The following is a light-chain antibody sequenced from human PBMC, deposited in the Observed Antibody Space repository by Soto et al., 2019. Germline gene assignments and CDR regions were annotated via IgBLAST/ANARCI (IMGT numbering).Light chain of an antibody. CDR3: SSYTSSSTNDV. CDR2: EVS. V-gene: IGLV2-14*01. Sequence: QSVLTQPASVSGSPGQAITISCTGTSSDVGGYNYVSWYQQHPGKAPKLMIYEVSNRPSGVSNRFSGSKSGNTASLTISGLQAEDEADYYCSSYTSSSTNDVFGPGTKLTVL. J-gene: IGLJ1*01. CDR1: SSDVGGYNY.